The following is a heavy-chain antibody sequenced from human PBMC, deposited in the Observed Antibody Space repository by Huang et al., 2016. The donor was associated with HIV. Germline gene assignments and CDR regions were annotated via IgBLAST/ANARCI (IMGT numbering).Heavy chain of an antibody. CDR1: GGSISSTIYY. V-gene: IGHV4-39*01. CDR2: IYYSGNT. CDR3: ARLLVYSVNWFDP. Sequence: QLQLQESGPGLVKPSETLSLTCTVSGGSISSTIYYWGGIRQPPGKGLEWIGSIYYSGNTYYNPSLKRRVTISADTSKNQFSLRLNSVTAADTAVYYCARLLVYSVNWFDPWGQGTLVTVSS. J-gene: IGHJ5*02. D-gene: IGHD4-4*01.